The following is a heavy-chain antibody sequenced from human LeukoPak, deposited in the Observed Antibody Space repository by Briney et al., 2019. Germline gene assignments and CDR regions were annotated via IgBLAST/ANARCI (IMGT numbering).Heavy chain of an antibody. J-gene: IGHJ4*02. Sequence: SETLSLTCTVSGGSISSSSYYWGWIRQPPGKGLEWIGSIYYSGSTYYNPSLKSRVTISVDTSKNQFSLKLSSVTAADTAVYYCARDGDYDSSGYRGVFDYWGQGTLVTVSS. CDR2: IYYSGST. CDR1: GGSISSSSYY. V-gene: IGHV4-39*07. CDR3: ARDGDYDSSGYRGVFDY. D-gene: IGHD3-22*01.